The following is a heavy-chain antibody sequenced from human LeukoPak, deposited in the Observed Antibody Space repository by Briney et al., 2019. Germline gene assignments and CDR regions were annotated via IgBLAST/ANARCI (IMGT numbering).Heavy chain of an antibody. CDR2: ISSSSSYI. J-gene: IGHJ3*02. CDR3: ARAPGIAAAIDI. V-gene: IGHV3-21*01. CDR1: GFTFSSYS. D-gene: IGHD6-13*01. Sequence: GGSLRLSCAASGFTFSSYSMNWVRQAPGKGLEWVSSISSSSSYIYYADSVKGRFTISRDNAKNSLYLQMNSLRAEDTAVYYCARAPGIAAAIDIWGQGTMVTVSS.